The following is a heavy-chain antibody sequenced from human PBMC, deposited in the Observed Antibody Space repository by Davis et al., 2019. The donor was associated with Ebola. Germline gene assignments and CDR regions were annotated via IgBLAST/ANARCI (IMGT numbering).Heavy chain of an antibody. Sequence: SETLSLTCTVAGGSISSYYWSWIRQPPGKGLEWIGYIYYSGSTNYNPSLKSRVTISVDRSKSQFSLKLRSVIAADTALYYCASAPGRFLEWWDDCWGQGTLVTVSS. CDR3: ASAPGRFLEWWDDC. CDR1: GGSISSYY. J-gene: IGHJ4*02. CDR2: IYYSGST. V-gene: IGHV4-59*12. D-gene: IGHD3-3*01.